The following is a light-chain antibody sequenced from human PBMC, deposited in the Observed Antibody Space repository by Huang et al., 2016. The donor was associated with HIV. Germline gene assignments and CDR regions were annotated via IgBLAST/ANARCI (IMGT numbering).Light chain of an antibody. CDR2: AAS. J-gene: IGKJ1*01. CDR1: QGINDH. Sequence: DIQLTQSPSSLSASVGDRVTIACRASQGINDHLALYQQRPGKAPNLLLYAASRLESGVPSRFSGIGSGTDYTLTISSLQPEDYATYYCQQYYSNVWTFGQGTKVEVK. V-gene: IGKV1-NL1*01. CDR3: QQYYSNVWT.